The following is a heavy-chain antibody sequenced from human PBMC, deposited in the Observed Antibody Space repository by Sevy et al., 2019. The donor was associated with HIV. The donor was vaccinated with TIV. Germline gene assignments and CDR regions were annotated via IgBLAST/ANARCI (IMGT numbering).Heavy chain of an antibody. CDR3: ARDMRYYYDSSGPHDDAFDI. V-gene: IGHV1-2*02. D-gene: IGHD3-22*01. CDR1: GYTFTGYY. J-gene: IGHJ3*02. CDR2: INPNSGGT. Sequence: ASVKVSSKASGYTFTGYYMHWVRQAPGQGLEWMGWINPNSGGTNYAQKFQGRVTMTRDTSTSTAYMELSRLRSEDTAVYYCARDMRYYYDSSGPHDDAFDIWGQGTMVTVSS.